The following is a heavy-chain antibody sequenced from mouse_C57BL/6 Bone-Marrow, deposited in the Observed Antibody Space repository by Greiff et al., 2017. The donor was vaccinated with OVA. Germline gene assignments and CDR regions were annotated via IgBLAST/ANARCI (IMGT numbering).Heavy chain of an antibody. CDR1: GYAFTNYL. V-gene: IGHV1-54*01. CDR2: INPGSGGT. Sequence: QVQLKESGAELVRPGTSVKVSCKASGYAFTNYLIEWVKQRPGQGLEWIGVINPGSGGTNYNEKFKGKATLTADKSSSTAYMQLSSLTSEDSAVYFCARWLGFAYWGQGTLVTVSA. J-gene: IGHJ3*01. CDR3: ARWLGFAY. D-gene: IGHD2-2*01.